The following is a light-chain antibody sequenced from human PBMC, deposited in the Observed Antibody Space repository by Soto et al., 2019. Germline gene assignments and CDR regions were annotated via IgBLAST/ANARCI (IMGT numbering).Light chain of an antibody. CDR2: AAS. Sequence: EIVLTQSPGTLSLSPGERAILSCRASQTFTKNYLAWYQQKPGQAPRLLIYAASSRATGIPDRFSGSGSGTDFTLIISGLEPEDSAVYYCQQYGSSPYTFGQGTKLEIK. V-gene: IGKV3-20*01. CDR3: QQYGSSPYT. CDR1: QTFTKNY. J-gene: IGKJ2*01.